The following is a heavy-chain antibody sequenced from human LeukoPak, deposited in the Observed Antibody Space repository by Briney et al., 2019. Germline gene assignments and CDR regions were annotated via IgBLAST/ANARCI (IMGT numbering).Heavy chain of an antibody. D-gene: IGHD3-16*01. V-gene: IGHV4-61*05. CDR2: IYYSGST. J-gene: IGHJ4*02. Sequence: SETLSLTCTVSGGSISSSRYYWGWIRQPPGKGLEWIGYIYYSGSTNYNPSLKSRVTISVDTSKNQFSIKLSSVTAADTAVYYCAIYLGPPGFDYWGQGTLVTVSS. CDR3: AIYLGPPGFDY. CDR1: GGSISSSRYY.